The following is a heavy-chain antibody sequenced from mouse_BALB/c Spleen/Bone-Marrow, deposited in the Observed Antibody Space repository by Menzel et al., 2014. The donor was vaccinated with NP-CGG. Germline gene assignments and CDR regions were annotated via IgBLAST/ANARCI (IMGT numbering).Heavy chain of an antibody. CDR1: GYTFTSYV. D-gene: IGHD2-14*01. J-gene: IGHJ3*01. CDR2: INPYNDGT. CDR3: ASPYYRYDGFAY. V-gene: IGHV1-14*01. Sequence: EVQLVESGPELVKPGASVKMSCKASGYTFTSYVMHWVKQKPGQGLEWIGYINPYNDGTKYNETFKGKATLTSDKSSSTAYMELSSLTSEDSAVYYCASPYYRYDGFAYWGQGTLVTVSA.